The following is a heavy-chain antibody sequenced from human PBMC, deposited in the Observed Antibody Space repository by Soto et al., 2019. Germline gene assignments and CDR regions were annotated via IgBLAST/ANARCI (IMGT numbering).Heavy chain of an antibody. CDR1: GFTFSNYD. CDR3: ARELHGGSYGMDV. J-gene: IGHJ6*02. Sequence: GGSLRLSCAASGFTFSNYDMHWVRQVTGKGLDWFSVFTTAGDTYYPGSVKGRFTISREKAKNSLYFQMNSLSAGDTAVYYCARELHGGSYGMDVWGQGTTVTVS. V-gene: IGHV3-13*01. CDR2: FTTAGDT.